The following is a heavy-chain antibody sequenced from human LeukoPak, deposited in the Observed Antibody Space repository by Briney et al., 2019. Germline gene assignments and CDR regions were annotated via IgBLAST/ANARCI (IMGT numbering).Heavy chain of an antibody. CDR2: IYYSGST. CDR3: ARLQGPHSGSKLGDRNNWFDP. CDR1: GGSISSGGYY. V-gene: IGHV4-31*03. Sequence: PSETLSLTCTVSGGSISSGGYYWSWIRQHPGKGLEWIGYIYYSGSTYYNPSLKSRVTISVDTSKNQFSLKLSSVTAADTAVYYCARLQGPHSGSKLGDRNNWFDPWGQGTLVTVSS. J-gene: IGHJ5*02. D-gene: IGHD1-26*01.